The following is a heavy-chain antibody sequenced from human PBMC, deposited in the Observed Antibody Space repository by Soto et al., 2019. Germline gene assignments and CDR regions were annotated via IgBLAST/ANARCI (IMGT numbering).Heavy chain of an antibody. CDR1: GFTFSSSG. CDR3: ARSMNWDDSGSYCVDY. V-gene: IGHV3-33*01. Sequence: QVQLVESGGGVVQPGRSLRLSCAASGFTFSSSGMHWVRQAPGKGQEWVAVIWYDGSNRDYADSVKGRFTISRNNSKKMMYLQINSLRAENTAMYYCARSMNWDDSGSYCVDYWGQGTLVTVSS. D-gene: IGHD3-22*01. J-gene: IGHJ4*02. CDR2: IWYDGSNR.